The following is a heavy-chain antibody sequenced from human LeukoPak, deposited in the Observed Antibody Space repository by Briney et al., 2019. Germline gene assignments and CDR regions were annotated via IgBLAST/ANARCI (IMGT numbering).Heavy chain of an antibody. CDR1: GGSISSSSYY. V-gene: IGHV4-39*07. Sequence: KPSETLSLTCTVSGGSISSSSYYWGWIRQPPGKGLEWIGSIYHRGSTYYNPSLKSRVTISVDTSKNQFSLKLSSVTAADTAVYYCANSPTGLTGTTGANWGQGTLVTVSS. D-gene: IGHD1-7*01. CDR2: IYHRGST. J-gene: IGHJ4*02. CDR3: ANSPTGLTGTTGAN.